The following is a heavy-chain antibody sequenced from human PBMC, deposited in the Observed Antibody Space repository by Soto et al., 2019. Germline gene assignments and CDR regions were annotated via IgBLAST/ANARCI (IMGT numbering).Heavy chain of an antibody. Sequence: PGGSLRLSCAASGFTFSDYYMSWIRQAPGKGLEWVSYISSSSSHTNYADSVKGRFTISRDNAKNSLYLQMNSLRAEDTAVYYCARDPLRTSHSWGQGTLVTVSS. CDR1: GFTFSDYY. J-gene: IGHJ4*02. CDR2: ISSSSSHT. D-gene: IGHD2-2*01. V-gene: IGHV3-11*06. CDR3: ARDPLRTSHS.